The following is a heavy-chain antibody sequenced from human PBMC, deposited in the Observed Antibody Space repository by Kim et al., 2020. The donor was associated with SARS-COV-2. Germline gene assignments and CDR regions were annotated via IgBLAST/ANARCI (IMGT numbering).Heavy chain of an antibody. D-gene: IGHD3-10*01. CDR1: GFTFSSYS. V-gene: IGHV3-21*01. CDR2: ISSSSSYI. CDR3: ASGPPWFGDPNDY. Sequence: GGSLRLSCAASGFTFSSYSMNWVRQAPWKGLEWVSSISSSSSYIYYADSVKGRFTISRDNAKNSLYLQMNSLRAEDTAVYYCASGPPWFGDPNDYWGQGTLVTVSS. J-gene: IGHJ4*02.